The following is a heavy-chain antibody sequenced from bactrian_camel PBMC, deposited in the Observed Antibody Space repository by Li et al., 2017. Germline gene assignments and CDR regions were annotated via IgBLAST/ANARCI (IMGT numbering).Heavy chain of an antibody. CDR3: RQMRLLAVGTPKTSPS. J-gene: IGHJ4*01. CDR1: GYTYGSYC. V-gene: IGHV3S55*01. D-gene: IGHD6*01. CDR2: IDSDDTT. Sequence: VQLVESGGDTVQAGDSLRLSCVVSGYTYGSYCAAWFRQVPGKGREGVAIIDSDDTTTYADSVKGRFTISKDTAKNTLYLQMDNLKPEDTACTTVRQMRLLAVGTPKTSPSGARG.